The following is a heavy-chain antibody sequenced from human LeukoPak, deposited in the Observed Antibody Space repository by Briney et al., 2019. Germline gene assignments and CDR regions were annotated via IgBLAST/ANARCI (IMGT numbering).Heavy chain of an antibody. D-gene: IGHD5-24*01. J-gene: IGHJ4*02. CDR2: IHFDGRSE. CDR1: GFIFSSYG. Sequence: GGSLRLSCAASGFIFSSYGMNWVRQAPGKGLEWVAFIHFDGRSEFYVDSVKGRFTISRDNSKNTLYLQMNSLTAEDTAVYYCAKGGDGYNYGSYFDYWGQGTLVIVSS. V-gene: IGHV3-30*02. CDR3: AKGGDGYNYGSYFDY.